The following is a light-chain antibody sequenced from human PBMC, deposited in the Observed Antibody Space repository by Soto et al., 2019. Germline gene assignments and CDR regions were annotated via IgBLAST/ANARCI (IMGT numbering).Light chain of an antibody. J-gene: IGLJ1*01. V-gene: IGLV2-14*01. CDR1: SSYVGGYNY. CDR3: SSYTRSSTYV. CDR2: DVS. Sequence: QSVLTQSASVSGSPGQSITISCTGTSSYVGGYNYVSWYRQHPGRAPKLMIYDVSNRPSGVSNRFSGSKSGNTASLTISGLQAEDEADYYCSSYTRSSTYVFGTGTKVTVL.